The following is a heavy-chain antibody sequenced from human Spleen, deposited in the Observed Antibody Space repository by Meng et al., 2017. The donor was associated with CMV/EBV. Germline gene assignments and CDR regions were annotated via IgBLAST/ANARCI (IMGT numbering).Heavy chain of an antibody. J-gene: IGHJ4*02. CDR2: IHHSGST. D-gene: IGHD3-10*01. V-gene: IGHV4-39*07. CDR3: ARKPYYYSSGDPMDY. Sequence: SETLSLTCSVYGGSISADTYYWGWIRQPPGKGLEWIGSIHHSGSTNYNPSLKSRVSISVDTSKNQFSLKLNSVTAADTAVYYCARKPYYYSSGDPMDYWGQGILVTVSS. CDR1: GGSISADTYY.